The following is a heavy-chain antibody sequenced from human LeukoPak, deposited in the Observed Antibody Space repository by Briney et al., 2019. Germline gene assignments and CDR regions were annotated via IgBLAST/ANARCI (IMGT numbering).Heavy chain of an antibody. J-gene: IGHJ4*02. Sequence: SETLSLTCAVYGGSFSGCYWSWIRQPPGKGLEWIGEINHSGSTNYNPSLKSRVTISVDTSKNQFSLKLSSVTAADTAVYYCARGNFLWELLRFHQLHFDYWGQGTLVTVSS. CDR3: ARGNFLWELLRFHQLHFDY. CDR1: GGSFSGCY. D-gene: IGHD1-26*01. CDR2: INHSGST. V-gene: IGHV4-34*01.